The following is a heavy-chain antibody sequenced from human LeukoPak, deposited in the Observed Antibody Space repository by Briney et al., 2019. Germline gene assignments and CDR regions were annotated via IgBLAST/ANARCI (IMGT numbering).Heavy chain of an antibody. Sequence: PGGSLRLSCAASGFTFSSYEMNWVRQAPGKGLEWVSYISSSGSTIYYADSVKGRFTISRDNAKNSLYLQMNSLRAEDTAVYYCARDPRYSSSWYNPHDAFDIWGQGTMVTVSS. CDR1: GFTFSSYE. V-gene: IGHV3-48*03. J-gene: IGHJ3*02. CDR2: ISSSGSTI. CDR3: ARDPRYSSSWYNPHDAFDI. D-gene: IGHD6-13*01.